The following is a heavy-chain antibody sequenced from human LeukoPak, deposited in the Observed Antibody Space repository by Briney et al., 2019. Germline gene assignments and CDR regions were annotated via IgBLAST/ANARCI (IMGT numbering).Heavy chain of an antibody. CDR1: GYTFTGYY. D-gene: IGHD1-26*01. J-gene: IGHJ5*02. V-gene: IGHV1-2*06. Sequence: GASVKVSCKASGYTFTGYYMHWVRQAPGQGLEWMGRINPNSGGTNYAQKFQGRVTMTRDTSISTAYMELSRLRSDDTAVYYCAILVGATRASHWFDPWGQGTLVTVSS. CDR3: AILVGATRASHWFDP. CDR2: INPNSGGT.